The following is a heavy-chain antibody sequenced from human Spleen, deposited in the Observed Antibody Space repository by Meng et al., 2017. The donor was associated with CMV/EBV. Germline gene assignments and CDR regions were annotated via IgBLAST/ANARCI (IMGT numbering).Heavy chain of an antibody. CDR2: IYYSGST. J-gene: IGHJ6*02. Sequence: GSLRLSCTVSGGSVSSGSYYWSWIRQPPGKGLEWIGYIYYSGSTNYNPSLKSRVTISVDTSKNQFSLKLSSVTAADTAVYYCAREQPGGDGMDVWGQGTTVTVSS. CDR1: GGSVSSGSYY. D-gene: IGHD3-10*01. V-gene: IGHV4-61*01. CDR3: AREQPGGDGMDV.